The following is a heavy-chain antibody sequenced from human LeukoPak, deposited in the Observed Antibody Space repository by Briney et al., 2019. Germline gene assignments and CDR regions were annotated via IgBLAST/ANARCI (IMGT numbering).Heavy chain of an antibody. J-gene: IGHJ4*02. CDR2: IYSGGST. D-gene: IGHD3-22*01. CDR3: AKASAMIVVVSKHSDY. Sequence: GGSLRLSCAASGFTVSSNYMSWVRQAPGKGLEWVSVIYSGGSTYYADSVKGRFTISRGNSKNTLYLQMNSLRAEDTAVYYCAKASAMIVVVSKHSDYWGQGTLVTVSS. CDR1: GFTVSSNY. V-gene: IGHV3-53*01.